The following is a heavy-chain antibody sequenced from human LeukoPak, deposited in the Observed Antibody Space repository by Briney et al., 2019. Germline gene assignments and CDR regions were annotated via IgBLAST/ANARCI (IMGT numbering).Heavy chain of an antibody. D-gene: IGHD3-10*01. CDR3: ARDSGSYSIDY. J-gene: IGHJ4*02. CDR1: GFTFSSYG. CDR2: IWYDGSNK. Sequence: GGSLRLSCAASGFTFSSYGMHWVRQAPGKGLEWVAVIWYDGSNKYYADSVKGRFTTSRDNSKNTLYLQMNSLRAEDTAVYYCARDSGSYSIDYWGQGTLVTVSS. V-gene: IGHV3-33*01.